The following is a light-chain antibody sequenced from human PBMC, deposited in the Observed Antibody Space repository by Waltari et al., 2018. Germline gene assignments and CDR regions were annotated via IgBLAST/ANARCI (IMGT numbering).Light chain of an antibody. Sequence: QSALTQPASVSGSPGQSITISCTGTSSDVGTYNQVYWYQQHPGKATKHMIYEVTKRPSAFSSLFSAPRSGNTASHTFSGLQAQDEAYYYCCSYNDGPYVFGTGTKVTVL. CDR1: SSDVGTYNQ. J-gene: IGLJ1*01. CDR2: EVT. CDR3: CSYNDGPYV. V-gene: IGLV2-23*02.